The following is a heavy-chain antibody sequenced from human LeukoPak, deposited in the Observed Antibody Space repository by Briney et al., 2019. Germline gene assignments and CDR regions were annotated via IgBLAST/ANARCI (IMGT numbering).Heavy chain of an antibody. V-gene: IGHV1-18*01. D-gene: IGHD1-7*01. CDR3: ASGDLTGTYY. CDR1: GYTFTRYG. J-gene: IGHJ4*02. CDR2: ISAYNGNT. Sequence: GASVKVSCKASGYTFTRYGISWVRQVPGKGLEWMGWISAYNGNTNYAQKLQGRVTMTTDTSTSTAYMELRSLRSDDTAVYYCASGDLTGTYYWAQGTLVTVSS.